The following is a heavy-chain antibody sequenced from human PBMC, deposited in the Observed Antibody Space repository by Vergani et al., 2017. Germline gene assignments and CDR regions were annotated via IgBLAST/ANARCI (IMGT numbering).Heavy chain of an antibody. D-gene: IGHD3-3*02. CDR1: GFMFRNFG. V-gene: IGHV3-33*01. J-gene: IGHJ4*02. CDR3: ARSELIFGVVIRTFDY. Sequence: QVQLVESGGGVVQPGTSLTLSCAASGFMFRNFGMYWVRQAPAKGLEWVAIIWNDGTKDSYADSVRGRFTISRDNSKNTVSLQMNSLRVEDTAVYYCARSELIFGVVIRTFDYWGQGTVVTVSS. CDR2: IWNDGTKD.